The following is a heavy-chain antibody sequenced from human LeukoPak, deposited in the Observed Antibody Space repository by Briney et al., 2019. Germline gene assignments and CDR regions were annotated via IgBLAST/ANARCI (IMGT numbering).Heavy chain of an antibody. V-gene: IGHV1-69*13. D-gene: IGHD2-2*02. J-gene: IGHJ6*02. CDR3: ARSSSDCSSTSCYIEGGDYYGMDV. Sequence: GASVKVSCKASGYTFTNYNIDWVRQAPGQGLEWMGGIIPIFGTANYAQKFQGRVTITADESTSTAYMELSSLRSEDTAVYYCARSSSDCSSTSCYIEGGDYYGMDVWGQGTTVTVSS. CDR2: IIPIFGTA. CDR1: GYTFTNYN.